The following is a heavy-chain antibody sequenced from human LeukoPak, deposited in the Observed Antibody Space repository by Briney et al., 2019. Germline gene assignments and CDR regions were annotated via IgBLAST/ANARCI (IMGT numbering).Heavy chain of an antibody. D-gene: IGHD1-7*01. CDR2: IGAYNSYT. CDR1: GYTFTSSG. CDR3: ARPYNWNYEYAFDI. V-gene: IGHV1-18*01. Sequence: GASVKVSCKASGYTFTSSGISWVRQAPGQGLEWMGWIGAYNSYTNYAQKLQGRVTMTIDTSTSTTYMELRSLRSDDTAVYYCARPYNWNYEYAFDIWGQGTMVTVSS. J-gene: IGHJ3*02.